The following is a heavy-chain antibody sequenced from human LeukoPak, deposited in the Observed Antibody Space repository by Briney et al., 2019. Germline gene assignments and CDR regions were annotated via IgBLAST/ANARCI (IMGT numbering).Heavy chain of an antibody. CDR2: IIPMFGTA. J-gene: IGHJ5*02. CDR3: ARGRWVNTVTDWFDP. CDR1: GVTFRSYA. D-gene: IGHD4-17*01. Sequence: SVKVCCKASGVTFRSYASTWVRQATGQELEWMGGIIPMFGTADYAQRFQGRVTLTVEESTSTVYIELSSLRSEDTAVYYCARGRWVNTVTDWFDPWGQGSLVTVSS. V-gene: IGHV1-69*13.